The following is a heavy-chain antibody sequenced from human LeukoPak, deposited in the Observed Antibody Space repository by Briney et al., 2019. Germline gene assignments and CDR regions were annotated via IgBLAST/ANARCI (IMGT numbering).Heavy chain of an antibody. J-gene: IGHJ4*02. CDR2: ISSSSSYT. Sequence: KPGGSLRLCCAASGFTFSDYYMSWIRQAPGKGLEWVSYISSSSSYTNYADSVKGRFTISRDNAKNSLYLQMNSLRAEDTAVYYCARDLYCSSTSCYGPMGYYFDYWGQGTLVTVSS. V-gene: IGHV3-11*05. CDR1: GFTFSDYY. CDR3: ARDLYCSSTSCYGPMGYYFDY. D-gene: IGHD2-2*01.